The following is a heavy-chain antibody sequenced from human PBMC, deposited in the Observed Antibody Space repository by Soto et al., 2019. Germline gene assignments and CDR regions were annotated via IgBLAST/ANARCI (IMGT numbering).Heavy chain of an antibody. CDR1: GYTFTSYA. D-gene: IGHD1-1*01. CDR3: ARGNPGVGDAFDI. CDR2: IDAGNGNT. J-gene: IGHJ3*02. Sequence: ASVKVSCKASGYTFTSYAMHWVRQAPGQRLEWMGWIDAGNGNTKYSQKFQGRVTITRDTSASTAYMELSSLRSEDTAVYYCARGNPGVGDAFDIWGQGTMVTVSS. V-gene: IGHV1-3*01.